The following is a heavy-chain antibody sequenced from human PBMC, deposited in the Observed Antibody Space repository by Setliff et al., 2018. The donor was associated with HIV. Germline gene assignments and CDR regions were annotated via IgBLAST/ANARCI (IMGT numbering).Heavy chain of an antibody. CDR2: IYYSGST. CDR3: ARHYRRSYCTNGVCLDY. J-gene: IGHJ4*02. Sequence: PSETLSLTCTVSGGSISSSSYYWGWIRQPPGKGLEWIGSIYYSGSTYYNPSLKSRVTISVDTSKNQFSLKLSSVTAADTAVYYCARHYRRSYCTNGVCLDYWGQGTLVTVSS. V-gene: IGHV4-39*01. CDR1: GGSISSSSYY. D-gene: IGHD2-8*01.